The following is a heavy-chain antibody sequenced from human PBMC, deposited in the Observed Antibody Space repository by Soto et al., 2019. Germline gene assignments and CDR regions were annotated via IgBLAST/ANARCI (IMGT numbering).Heavy chain of an antibody. CDR3: ARWAITMVRGPKDAFDI. CDR2: IYYSGST. Sequence: TMSLTCTVSCGSISSRSYCRSWIRQPPGKGLEWIGSIYYSGSTYYNPSLKSRVTISVDTSKNQFSLKLSSVTAADTAVYYCARWAITMVRGPKDAFDIWGQGTMVTVSS. J-gene: IGHJ3*02. CDR1: CGSISSRSYC. D-gene: IGHD3-10*01. V-gene: IGHV4-39*01.